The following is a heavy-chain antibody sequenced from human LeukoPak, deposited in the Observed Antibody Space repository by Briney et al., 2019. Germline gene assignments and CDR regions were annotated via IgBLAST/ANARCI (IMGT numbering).Heavy chain of an antibody. CDR2: INPSGGST. V-gene: IGHV1-46*01. J-gene: IGHJ4*02. Sequence: ASVKVSCKASGYTFTSYYMHWVRQAPGQGLEWMGIINPSGGSTSYAQKFQGRVTMTRDTSTSTVYMELSSLRSEDTAVYYCARDPGAGLLWFGEFEYWGQGTLVTVSS. CDR1: GYTFTSYY. D-gene: IGHD3-10*01. CDR3: ARDPGAGLLWFGEFEY.